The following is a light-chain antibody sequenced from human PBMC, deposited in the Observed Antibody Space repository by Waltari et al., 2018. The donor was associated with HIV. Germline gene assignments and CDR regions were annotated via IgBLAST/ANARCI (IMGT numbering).Light chain of an antibody. Sequence: DVQMTQSPSPLSASIGDRVSITCRASQNVGNWLAWYQQKPGKAPSLLISKASTLQIGVPTNFSGSGSVTHFTLTISGLRPDDFATYYCQQYNKFPITFGQGTKL. CDR3: QQYNKFPIT. V-gene: IGKV1-5*03. CDR2: KAS. J-gene: IGKJ2*01. CDR1: QNVGNW.